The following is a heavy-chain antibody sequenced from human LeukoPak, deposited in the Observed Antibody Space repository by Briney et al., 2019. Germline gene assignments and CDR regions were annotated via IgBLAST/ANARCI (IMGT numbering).Heavy chain of an antibody. CDR3: ARREAVADNYFDY. V-gene: IGHV3-74*01. Sequence: PGGSLRLSCAASGFTFSSYWMHWVRQAPGKGLVWVSRINSDGSSTSYADSVKGRFTISRDNAKNTLYLQMNSLRAEDTGVYYCARREAVADNYFDYWGQGTLVTVSS. J-gene: IGHJ4*02. CDR2: INSDGSST. D-gene: IGHD6-19*01. CDR1: GFTFSSYW.